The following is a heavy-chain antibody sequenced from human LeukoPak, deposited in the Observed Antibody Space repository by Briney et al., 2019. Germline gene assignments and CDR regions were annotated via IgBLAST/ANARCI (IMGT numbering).Heavy chain of an antibody. Sequence: SETLSLTCAVSGGSISSGGYSWSWIRQPPGKGLEWIGYIYHSGSTYYNPSLKSRVTISVDRSKNQFSLKLSSVTAADTAVYYCTTVSQYYYDISGSYYGPNDYWGQGTLVTVSS. D-gene: IGHD3-22*01. CDR1: GGSISSGGYS. CDR3: TTVSQYYYDISGSYYGPNDY. J-gene: IGHJ4*02. CDR2: IYHSGST. V-gene: IGHV4-30-2*01.